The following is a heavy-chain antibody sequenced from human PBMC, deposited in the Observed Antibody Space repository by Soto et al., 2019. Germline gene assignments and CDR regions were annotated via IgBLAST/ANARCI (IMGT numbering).Heavy chain of an antibody. Sequence: PSETLSLTCSVSGYSISSGYYWGWVRQAPGKGLEWLGSVYHNGIMFHNPSFQSRVTISVDTSKNQFSLNLRSVTAADTAVYYCAALWFGELAFNYWGHGILVTVSS. CDR3: AALWFGELAFNY. V-gene: IGHV4-38-2*02. CDR2: VYHNGIM. D-gene: IGHD3-10*01. CDR1: GYSISSGYY. J-gene: IGHJ4*01.